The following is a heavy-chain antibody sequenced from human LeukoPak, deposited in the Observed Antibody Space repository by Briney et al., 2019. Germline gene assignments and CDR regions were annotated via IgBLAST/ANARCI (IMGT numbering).Heavy chain of an antibody. CDR2: IWYDGSNK. V-gene: IGHV3-33*01. D-gene: IGHD2-2*02. Sequence: GGSLRLSCAASGFTFSSYGMHWVRQAPGKGLEWVAVIWYDGSNKYYADSVKGRFTISRDNSKNTLYLQMNSLRAEDTAVYYCARWGVPAAIRPVSFDYWGQGTLVTVSS. J-gene: IGHJ4*02. CDR3: ARWGVPAAIRPVSFDY. CDR1: GFTFSSYG.